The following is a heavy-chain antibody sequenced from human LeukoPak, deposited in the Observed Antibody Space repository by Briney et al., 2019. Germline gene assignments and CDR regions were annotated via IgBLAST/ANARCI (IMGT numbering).Heavy chain of an antibody. V-gene: IGHV3-7*01. CDR1: GFTFSSYW. J-gene: IGHJ4*02. D-gene: IGHD6-6*01. CDR3: ARARDEYSSSEVAGFDY. CDR2: IKQDGSEK. Sequence: GGSLRLSCAASGFTFSSYWMSWVRQAPGKGLEWVANIKQDGSEKYYVDSVKGRFTISRDNAKNSLYLQMNSLRAGDTAVYYCARARDEYSSSEVAGFDYWGQGTLVTVSS.